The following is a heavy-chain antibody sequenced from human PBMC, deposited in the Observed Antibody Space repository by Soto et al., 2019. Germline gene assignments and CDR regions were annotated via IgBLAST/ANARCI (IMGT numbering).Heavy chain of an antibody. D-gene: IGHD2-15*01. Sequence: QVQLVESGGGVVQPGRSLRLSCAASGFTFSNNGMHWVRQAPGKGLEWVAVIWYDGINKYYADSVNGRFIISRDNSKNTVYLQMNSLRAEDTAVYYCARDRVQMVDGLDVWGQGTTVTVS. CDR2: IWYDGINK. J-gene: IGHJ6*02. V-gene: IGHV3-33*01. CDR1: GFTFSNNG. CDR3: ARDRVQMVDGLDV.